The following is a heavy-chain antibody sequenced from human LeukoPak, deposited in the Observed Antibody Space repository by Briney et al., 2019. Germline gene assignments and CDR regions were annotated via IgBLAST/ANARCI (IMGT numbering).Heavy chain of an antibody. J-gene: IGHJ4*02. Sequence: GGSLRLSCAASRFTVSSNYMSWVRQAPGRGLEWVSVIYSGGSTYYADSVKGRFTISRDNSKNTLYLQMNSLRAEDTAVYYCARFWSGYSFDYWGQGTLVTVSS. CDR1: RFTVSSNY. D-gene: IGHD3-3*01. CDR3: ARFWSGYSFDY. CDR2: IYSGGST. V-gene: IGHV3-53*01.